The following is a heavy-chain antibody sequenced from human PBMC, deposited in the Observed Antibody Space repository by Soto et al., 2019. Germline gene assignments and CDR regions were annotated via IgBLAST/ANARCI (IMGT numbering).Heavy chain of an antibody. CDR2: IYHSGST. V-gene: IGHV4-30-2*01. J-gene: IGHJ4*02. Sequence: TLSLTCAVSGGSMISGGYSGRWIRQPPGKGLEWIGYIYHSGSTYYNPSLKSRVTISVDRSKNQFSLKLSSVTAADTAVYYCARGVVTYYFDYWGQGTLVTVSS. CDR1: GGSMISGGYS. D-gene: IGHD3-3*01. CDR3: ARGVVTYYFDY.